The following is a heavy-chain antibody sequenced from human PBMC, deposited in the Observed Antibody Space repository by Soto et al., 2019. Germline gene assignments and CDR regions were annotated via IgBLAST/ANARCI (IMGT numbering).Heavy chain of an antibody. CDR3: VLWVRGIINY. CDR1: GITFSDHD. V-gene: IGHV3-72*01. CDR2: SSTGADNYAT. J-gene: IGHJ4*02. D-gene: IGHD3-10*01. Sequence: EVQLVESGGGLVQPGGSLRLSCAISGITFSDHDIDWVRQAAGKGLEWLGRSSTGADNYATDYAASVKGRFTFSRDDSKSSLSLQMRSLKTGDTAMYYCVLWVRGIINYWGQGTLVTVSS.